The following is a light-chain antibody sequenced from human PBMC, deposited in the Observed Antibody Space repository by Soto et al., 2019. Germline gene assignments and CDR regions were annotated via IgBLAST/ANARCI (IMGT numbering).Light chain of an antibody. CDR3: QQRSNWPLT. CDR1: QSVSSS. Sequence: EIVLIQSPAALSLSPGERATLSCRASQSVSSSLAWYQQKPGQAPRLLIYGASTRATGIPDRFSGSGSGTDFTLTISSLEPADFGVYYCQQRSNWPLTFGGGTKVDI. J-gene: IGKJ4*01. V-gene: IGKV3-11*01. CDR2: GAS.